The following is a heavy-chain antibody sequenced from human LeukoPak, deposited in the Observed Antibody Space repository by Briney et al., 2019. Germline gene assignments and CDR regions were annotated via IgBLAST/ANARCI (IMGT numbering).Heavy chain of an antibody. CDR2: IYHSGST. J-gene: IGHJ3*02. CDR1: GGSISRSDW. Sequence: SGTLSLTCAVSGGSISRSDWWSWVRQPPEKGLEWIGEIYHSGSTNYNPSLKSRVTISVDKSKNQFSLKLSSVTVADTAVYYCARHMSVTYDAFDIWGQGTMVTVSS. CDR3: ARHMSVTYDAFDI. V-gene: IGHV4-4*02. D-gene: IGHD2-21*02.